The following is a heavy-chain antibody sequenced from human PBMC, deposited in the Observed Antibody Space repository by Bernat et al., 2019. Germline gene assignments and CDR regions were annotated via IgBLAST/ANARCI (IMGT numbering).Heavy chain of an antibody. CDR2: ISSSSSFT. V-gene: IGHV3-11*06. CDR3: ARGPESDIVVVPAAMIGMDV. D-gene: IGHD2-2*01. CDR1: GFTFSDYY. J-gene: IGHJ6*02. Sequence: QVQLVESGGGLVKPGGSLRLSCAASGFTFSDYYMSWIRQAPGKGLEWVSYISSSSSFTNCADSGKGRFTISRDNAKNSLYLQMNSLRAEDTAVYYCARGPESDIVVVPAAMIGMDVWGQGTTVTVSS.